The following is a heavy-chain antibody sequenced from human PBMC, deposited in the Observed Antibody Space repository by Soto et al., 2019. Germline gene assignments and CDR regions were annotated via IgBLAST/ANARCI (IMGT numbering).Heavy chain of an antibody. CDR1: GSTFSTYS. J-gene: IGHJ5*02. CDR2: ISSSSGHI. Sequence: AGALLLSFGISGSTFSTYSMKWFRQPPPGGLEWVTSISSSSGHIYFAHSVKGRITISRDNAKNLMYLQMDSLRAEDTAVSYCARAGVAAFDPCGQGPLVTVSS. V-gene: IGHV3-21*01. D-gene: IGHD6-13*01. CDR3: ARAGVAAFDP.